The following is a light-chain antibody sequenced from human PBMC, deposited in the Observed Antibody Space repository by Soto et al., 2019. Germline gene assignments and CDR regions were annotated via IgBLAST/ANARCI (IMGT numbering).Light chain of an antibody. V-gene: IGLV2-14*01. CDR2: EVS. CDR3: SSYTSSSSLV. CDR1: SGDVGGYNY. J-gene: IGLJ1*01. Sequence: QSVLTQPACVSGSPGQSITISCTGTSGDVGGYNYVSWYQQHPGKAPKLMIYEVSNRPSGVSNRFSGSKSGNTASLTISGLQAEDEADYYYSSYTSSSSLVFATGTKVIVL.